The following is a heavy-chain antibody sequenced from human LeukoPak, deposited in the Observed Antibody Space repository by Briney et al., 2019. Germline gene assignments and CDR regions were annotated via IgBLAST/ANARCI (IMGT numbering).Heavy chain of an antibody. J-gene: IGHJ4*02. CDR2: IYYSGST. CDR3: ARNYGDYGIVDY. Sequence: NPSEALSLTCTVSGGSISSYYWSWIRQPPGKGLEWIGYIYYSGSTNYNPSLKSRVTISVDTSKNQFSLKLSSVTAADTAVYYCARNYGDYGIVDYWGQGTLVTVSS. CDR1: GGSISSYY. D-gene: IGHD4-17*01. V-gene: IGHV4-59*01.